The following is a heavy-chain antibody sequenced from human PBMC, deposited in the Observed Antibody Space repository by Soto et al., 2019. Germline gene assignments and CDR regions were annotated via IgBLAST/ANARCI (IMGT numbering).Heavy chain of an antibody. Sequence: QVQLQESGPGLVKPSQTLSLTCTVSGGSISSGGYYWSWIRQHPGKGLEWIGYIYYSGSTYYNPSLKGRVTISVDTAKNQCSLKLSSVTAADTAVYYCARGSARGYSPADRNYFDYWGQGTLVTVSS. D-gene: IGHD2-15*01. V-gene: IGHV4-31*03. CDR2: IYYSGST. CDR1: GGSISSGGYY. CDR3: ARGSARGYSPADRNYFDY. J-gene: IGHJ4*02.